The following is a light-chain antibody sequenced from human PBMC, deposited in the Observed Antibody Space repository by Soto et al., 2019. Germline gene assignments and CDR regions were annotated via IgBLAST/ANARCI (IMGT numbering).Light chain of an antibody. Sequence: EIVMTQSPATLAVSPGERATLSCRASQSVRNHVAWYHQRVGQAPRLLMYDASTRAAGFPARFTGSGSGTQFSLFIDSLQSEDFAVYFCQQYDYWPTYTFGQGTKLEIK. J-gene: IGKJ2*01. CDR1: QSVRNH. V-gene: IGKV3-15*01. CDR2: DAS. CDR3: QQYDYWPTYT.